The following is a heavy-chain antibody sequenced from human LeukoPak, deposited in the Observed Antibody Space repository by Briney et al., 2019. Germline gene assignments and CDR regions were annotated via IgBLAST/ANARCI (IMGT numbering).Heavy chain of an antibody. CDR1: GFTFSSYA. D-gene: IGHD3-22*01. Sequence: PGRSLRLSCAASGFTFSSYAMHWVRQAPGKGLEWVAVISYDGSNKYYADSVKGRFTISRDNSKNTLYLQMNSLRAEDTAVYYCAREPYDIAFDIWGQGTMVTVSS. J-gene: IGHJ3*02. CDR3: AREPYDIAFDI. CDR2: ISYDGSNK. V-gene: IGHV3-30-3*01.